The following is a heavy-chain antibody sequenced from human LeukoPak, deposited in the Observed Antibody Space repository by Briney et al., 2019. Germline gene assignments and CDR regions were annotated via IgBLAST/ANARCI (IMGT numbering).Heavy chain of an antibody. CDR1: GFTFSSYG. CDR3: ARDGITMIVVVEYWYFDL. Sequence: GGSLRLSCAASGFTFSSYGMHWVRQAPGKGLEWVAVISYDGSNKYYADSVKGRFTISRDNSKNTLYLQMNSLRAEDTAVYYCARDGITMIVVVEYWYFDLWGRGTLVTVSS. CDR2: ISYDGSNK. J-gene: IGHJ2*01. V-gene: IGHV3-30*03. D-gene: IGHD3-22*01.